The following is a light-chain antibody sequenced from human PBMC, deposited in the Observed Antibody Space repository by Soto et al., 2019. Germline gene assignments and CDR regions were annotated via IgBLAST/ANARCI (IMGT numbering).Light chain of an antibody. Sequence: QSALTQPASVSGSPGQSIAISCTGVRTEVDNYDYVSWYQQHPGQVPQLIIYDVSNRPSGVSDRFSGSQSGNTASLSISCFQAEDEADYYCTSYTSSTPFYVFGTGTKFTV. V-gene: IGLV2-14*03. CDR3: TSYTSSTPFYV. CDR2: DVS. CDR1: RTEVDNYDY. J-gene: IGLJ1*01.